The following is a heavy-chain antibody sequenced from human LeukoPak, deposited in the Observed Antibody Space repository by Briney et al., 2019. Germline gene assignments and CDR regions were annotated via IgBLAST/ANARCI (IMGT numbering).Heavy chain of an antibody. CDR3: ARGLLSATSGITMVRGVIEDY. CDR2: INHSGST. J-gene: IGHJ4*02. D-gene: IGHD3-10*01. CDR1: GGSFSGYY. Sequence: SETLSLTCAVYGGSFSGYYWSWIRQPPGKGLEWIGEINHSGSTNYNPSLKSRVTISADTSKNQFSLKLSSVTAADTAVYYCARGLLSATSGITMVRGVIEDYWGQGTLVTVSS. V-gene: IGHV4-34*01.